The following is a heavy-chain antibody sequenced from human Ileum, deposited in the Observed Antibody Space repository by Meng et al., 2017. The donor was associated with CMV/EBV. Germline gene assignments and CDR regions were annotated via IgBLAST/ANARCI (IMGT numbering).Heavy chain of an antibody. Sequence: GESLKISCAASGFTFSDYAMHWVRQAPGKGLEWVALIRYDGSNEYYADSVKGRFTISRDNSKNTLFLQMNSLRTEDTAVYYCAVRKGSGWFPFDYWGQGTLVTVSS. J-gene: IGHJ4*02. V-gene: IGHV3-30*02. CDR3: AVRKGSGWFPFDY. D-gene: IGHD6-19*01. CDR1: GFTFSDYA. CDR2: IRYDGSNE.